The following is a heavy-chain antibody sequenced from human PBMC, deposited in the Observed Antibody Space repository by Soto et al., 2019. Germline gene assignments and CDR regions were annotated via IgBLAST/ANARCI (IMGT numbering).Heavy chain of an antibody. V-gene: IGHV3-33*01. D-gene: IGHD3-10*01. CDR3: ARDATMVRGYYYYYMDV. CDR2: IWYDGSNK. CDR1: GFTFSSYG. Sequence: QVQLVESGGGVVQPGRSLRLSCAASGFTFSSYGMHWVRQAPGKGLEWVAVIWYDGSNKYYADSVKGRFTISRDNSKNTLYLQMNSLRAEDTAVYYCARDATMVRGYYYYYMDVWGKGTTVTVSS. J-gene: IGHJ6*03.